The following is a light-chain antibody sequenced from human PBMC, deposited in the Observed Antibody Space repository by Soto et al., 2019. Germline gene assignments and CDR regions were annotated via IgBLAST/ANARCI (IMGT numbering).Light chain of an antibody. CDR3: QQYVSLPIT. J-gene: IGKJ5*01. Sequence: EIVLTQSPGTLSLSPDERATLSCRASQIIGSSYLAWYQQKPGQAPRLLIYGASTRATGIPDRFSGSGSGTDFTLTINRVAPEDFAVYYCQQYVSLPITFGQGTRLEI. CDR2: GAS. CDR1: QIIGSSY. V-gene: IGKV3-20*01.